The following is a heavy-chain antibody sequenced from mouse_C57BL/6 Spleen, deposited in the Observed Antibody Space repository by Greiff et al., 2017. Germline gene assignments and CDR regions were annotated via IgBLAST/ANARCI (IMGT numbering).Heavy chain of an antibody. CDR1: GYTFTSYW. Sequence: QVQLQQPGAELVKPGASVKLSCKASGYTFTSYWMQWVKQRPGQGLEWIGEIDPSDSYTNYNQKFKGKATLTGDTSSSTAYMQLSSLTAEDSAVYYCASWVRAMDYWGKGTSVTVSS. D-gene: IGHD2-2*01. J-gene: IGHJ4*01. CDR2: IDPSDSYT. V-gene: IGHV1-50*01. CDR3: ASWVRAMDY.